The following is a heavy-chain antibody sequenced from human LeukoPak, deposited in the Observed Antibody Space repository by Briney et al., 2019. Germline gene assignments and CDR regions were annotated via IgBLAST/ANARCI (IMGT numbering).Heavy chain of an antibody. CDR1: GFTSSNAW. D-gene: IGHD2-15*01. CDR3: TTGIKTADH. CDR2: IKSKTDGGTT. J-gene: IGHJ4*02. Sequence: GGSLRLSCAASGFTSSNAWMSWVRQAPGKGLEWVGRIKSKTDGGTTDYAAPVKGRFTILRDDSKSIAYLQMNSLKTEDTAVYYCTTGIKTADHWGQGTLVTVSS. V-gene: IGHV3-15*01.